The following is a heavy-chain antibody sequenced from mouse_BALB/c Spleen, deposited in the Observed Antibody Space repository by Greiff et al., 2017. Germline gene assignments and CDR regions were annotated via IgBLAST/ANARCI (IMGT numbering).Heavy chain of an antibody. CDR3: ARDDYDGWFAY. V-gene: IGHV5-6-3*01. CDR1: GFTFSSYG. CDR2: INSNGGST. J-gene: IGHJ3*01. Sequence: EVKLVESGGGLVQPGGSLKLSCAASGFTFSSYGMSWVRQTPDKRLELVATINSNGGSTYYPDTVTGRFTISRDNAKNTLYLEMSSLRSEDTAMYYCARDDYDGWFAYWGQGTLVTVSA. D-gene: IGHD2-4*01.